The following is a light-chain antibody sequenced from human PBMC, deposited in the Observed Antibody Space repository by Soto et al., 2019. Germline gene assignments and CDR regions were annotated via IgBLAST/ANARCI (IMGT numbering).Light chain of an antibody. V-gene: IGLV2-23*03. Sequence: QSALTQPASVSGSPGQSITFSCTGTSSDVGSYNLVSWYQQHPGKAPKLMIYEGSKRPSGVSNRFSGSKSGNTASLTISGLQAEDEADYYCCSYAGSSTFAYVFGTGTKLTVL. CDR1: SSDVGSYNL. CDR2: EGS. CDR3: CSYAGSSTFAYV. J-gene: IGLJ1*01.